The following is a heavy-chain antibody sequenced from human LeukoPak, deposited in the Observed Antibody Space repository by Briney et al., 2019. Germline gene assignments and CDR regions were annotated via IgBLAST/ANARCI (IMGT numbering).Heavy chain of an antibody. V-gene: IGHV4-38-2*01. Sequence: PSETLSLTCAVSGSSISSSYYWGWIRQPPGKGLEWIGSIYHSGSTYYNPSLKSRVTISVDTSKNQFSLRLSSVTAADTAVYYCARGVAVAANWFDPWGQGTLVTVSS. D-gene: IGHD6-19*01. CDR2: IYHSGST. J-gene: IGHJ5*02. CDR1: GSSISSSYY. CDR3: ARGVAVAANWFDP.